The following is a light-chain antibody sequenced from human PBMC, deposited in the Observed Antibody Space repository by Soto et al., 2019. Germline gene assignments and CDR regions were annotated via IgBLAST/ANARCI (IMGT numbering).Light chain of an antibody. CDR2: WAS. CDR3: QQYYSTPPFT. CDR1: QSVLYSSNNKNY. J-gene: IGKJ3*01. V-gene: IGKV4-1*01. Sequence: DIVMTQSPDSLAVSLGERATINCKSSQSVLYSSNNKNYLAWYQQKPGQPPKLLIYWASTRESGVPDRFSGSGPGTDFTLTIRSLQAEDVAVYYCQQYYSTPPFTFGPGTKVDIK.